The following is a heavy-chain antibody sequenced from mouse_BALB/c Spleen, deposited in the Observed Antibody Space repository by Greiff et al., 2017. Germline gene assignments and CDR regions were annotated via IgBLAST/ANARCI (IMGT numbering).Heavy chain of an antibody. J-gene: IGHJ3*01. CDR1: GYAFSSYW. Sequence: VQLQQSGAELVRPGSSVKISCKASGYAFSSYWMNWVKQRPGQGLEWIGQIYPGDGDTNYNGKFKGKATLTADKSSSTAYMQLSSLTSEDSAVYFCARGADSWLAYWGQGTLVTVSA. V-gene: IGHV1-80*01. CDR3: ARGADSWLAY. CDR2: IYPGDGDT.